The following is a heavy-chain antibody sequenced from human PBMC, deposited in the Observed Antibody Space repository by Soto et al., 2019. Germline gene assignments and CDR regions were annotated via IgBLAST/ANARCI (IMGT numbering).Heavy chain of an antibody. CDR1: GGTFSSYA. Sequence: GASVKVSCKASGGTFSSYAISWVRQAPGQGLEWMGGIIPIFGTANYAQKFQGRVTITADESTSTAYMELSSLRSEDTAVYYCASPGMTGYYREFDYWGQGTLVTVSS. J-gene: IGHJ4*02. D-gene: IGHD3-9*01. V-gene: IGHV1-69*13. CDR2: IIPIFGTA. CDR3: ASPGMTGYYREFDY.